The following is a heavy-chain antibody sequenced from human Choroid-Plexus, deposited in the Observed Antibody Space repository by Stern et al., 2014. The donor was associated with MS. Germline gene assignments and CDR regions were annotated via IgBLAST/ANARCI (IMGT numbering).Heavy chain of an antibody. CDR1: GVSVTSSYYY. V-gene: IGHV4-61*01. D-gene: IGHD1-20*01. CDR3: VRDGLTGSDY. Sequence: VQLEESGPGLLKPSETLSLTCTVSGVSVTSSYYYWTWVRQSPGKGLEWIGHVHYSGKTSYNPSLKSRVTISVDTSKNQFSLRLDSVTAADTAVYYCVRDGLTGSDYWGQGTLVAVSS. CDR2: VHYSGKT. J-gene: IGHJ4*02.